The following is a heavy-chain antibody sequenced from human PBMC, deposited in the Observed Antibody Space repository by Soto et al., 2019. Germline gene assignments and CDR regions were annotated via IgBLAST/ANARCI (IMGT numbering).Heavy chain of an antibody. CDR3: ARSEYCSGGSCYLDAFDI. CDR1: GYTFTGYY. Sequence: SVKVSCKASGYTFTGYYMHWVRQAPGQGLEWMGWINPNSGGTNYAQKFQGWVTMTRDTSISTAYMELSRLRSDDTAVYYCARSEYCSGGSCYLDAFDIWGQGTMVTVSS. V-gene: IGHV1-2*04. CDR2: INPNSGGT. D-gene: IGHD2-15*01. J-gene: IGHJ3*02.